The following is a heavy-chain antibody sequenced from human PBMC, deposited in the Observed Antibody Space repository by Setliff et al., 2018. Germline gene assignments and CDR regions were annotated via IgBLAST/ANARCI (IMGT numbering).Heavy chain of an antibody. V-gene: IGHV4-39*01. Sequence: SETLSLTCTVSGGSINSSTYNSRSYYWGWLRQAPGKGLEWIGNIYDSGSSNYNASLKSRLIITRDTSKNQISLKLTSVTAADTAVYYCARGRNVASRLLDSWGQGTLVTVSS. CDR2: IYDSGSS. CDR3: ARGRNVASRLLDS. D-gene: IGHD6-6*01. CDR1: GGSINSSTYNSRSYY. J-gene: IGHJ4*02.